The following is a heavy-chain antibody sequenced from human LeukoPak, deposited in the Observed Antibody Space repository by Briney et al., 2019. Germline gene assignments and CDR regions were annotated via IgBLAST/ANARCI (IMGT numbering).Heavy chain of an antibody. CDR3: ARGGPDDFWSGYLIDY. CDR2: INPNSGGT. D-gene: IGHD3-3*01. V-gene: IGHV1-2*02. Sequence: GASVKVSCKASGYTFTGYYMHWVRQAPGQGLEWMGWINPNSGGTNYAQKFQGRVTMTRDTSISTAYMELSRLRSDDTAVCYCARGGPDDFWSGYLIDYWGQGTLVTVSS. J-gene: IGHJ4*02. CDR1: GYTFTGYY.